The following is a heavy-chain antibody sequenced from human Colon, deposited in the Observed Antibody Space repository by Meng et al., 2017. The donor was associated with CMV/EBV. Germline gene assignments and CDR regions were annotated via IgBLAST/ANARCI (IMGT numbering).Heavy chain of an antibody. Sequence: SGGAISRDDYYWGWIPQPPGKGLEWSGSIYYNGYASFNQSLKSRVNISVDTSKNQFSLKLKSLTAADTAVYYCARDTKWFNWFDPWGQGTLVTVSS. V-gene: IGHV4-39*07. D-gene: IGHD3-22*01. CDR2: IYYNGYA. CDR3: ARDTKWFNWFDP. CDR1: GGAISRDDYY. J-gene: IGHJ5*02.